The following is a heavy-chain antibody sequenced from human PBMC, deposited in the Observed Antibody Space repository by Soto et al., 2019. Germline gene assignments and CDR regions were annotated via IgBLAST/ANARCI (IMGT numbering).Heavy chain of an antibody. J-gene: IGHJ4*02. D-gene: IGHD2-15*01. Sequence: EVQLLESGGGLVQPGGSLRLSCAASGFTFSSYAMSWVRQAPGKGLEWVSAISGSGGSTYYADSVKGRFTISRDNSKNTLYLQMNSLRAEDTAVYYCAKTFNLGYCSGGSCYGLFDYWGQGTLVTVSS. CDR3: AKTFNLGYCSGGSCYGLFDY. V-gene: IGHV3-23*01. CDR2: ISGSGGST. CDR1: GFTFSSYA.